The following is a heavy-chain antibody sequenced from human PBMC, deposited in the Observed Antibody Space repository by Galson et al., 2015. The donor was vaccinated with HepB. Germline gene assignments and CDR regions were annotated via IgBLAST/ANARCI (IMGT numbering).Heavy chain of an antibody. D-gene: IGHD3-22*01. CDR3: ARVRRSYDSSGLRSEFDP. J-gene: IGHJ5*02. CDR1: GYTFTSYY. V-gene: IGHV1-46*01. CDR2: INPSGGST. Sequence: SVKVSCKASGYTFTSYYMHWVRQAPGQGLEWMGIINPSGGSTSYAQKFQGRVTMTRDTSTSTVYMELSSLRSEDTAVYYCARVRRSYDSSGLRSEFDPWGQGTLVTVSS.